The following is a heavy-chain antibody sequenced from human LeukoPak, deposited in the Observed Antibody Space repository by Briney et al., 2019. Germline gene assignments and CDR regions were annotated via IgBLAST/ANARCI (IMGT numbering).Heavy chain of an antibody. CDR3: ARVGGMLTINNEAFDI. CDR1: GGSFSGYY. CDR2: INHSGST. V-gene: IGHV4-34*01. D-gene: IGHD3-16*01. Sequence: PSETLSLTCAVYGGSFSGYYWSWIRQPPGKGLEWIREINHSGSTNYNPSLKSRVTISVDTSKNQFSLKLTSVTAADTAIYYCARVGGMLTINNEAFDIWGQGTVVTVS. J-gene: IGHJ3*02.